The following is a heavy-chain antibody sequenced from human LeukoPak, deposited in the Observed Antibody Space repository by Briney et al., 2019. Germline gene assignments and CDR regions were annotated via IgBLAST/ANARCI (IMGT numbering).Heavy chain of an antibody. V-gene: IGHV5-51*01. J-gene: IGHJ4*02. CDR3: ARRVGGSSPRGYFDS. D-gene: IGHD2-2*01. Sequence: GESLKISCKGSGYSFTSYWIGWVRQMPGKGLEWMGIIYPGDSDTRYSPSFQGQVTISADKSISTAYLQWSSLKASGTAMYYCARRVGGSSPRGYFDSWGQGTLVTVSS. CDR1: GYSFTSYW. CDR2: IYPGDSDT.